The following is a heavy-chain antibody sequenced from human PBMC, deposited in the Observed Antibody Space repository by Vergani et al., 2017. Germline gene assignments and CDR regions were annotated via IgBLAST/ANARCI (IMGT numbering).Heavy chain of an antibody. CDR1: GFIFSDHY. D-gene: IGHD1-7*01. J-gene: IGHJ4*02. CDR2: IRNKANDYTT. Sequence: EVQVVESGGGLVQPGGSLRLSCAASGFIFSDHYMDWVRQAPGKGLEWVGRIRNKANDYTTQYAASVKGRFTISRDDSKSYLYLQMNNLRVEDTAFYYCARYLLPGTLLLLAYWGQGTLISVSS. CDR3: ARYLLPGTLLLLAY. V-gene: IGHV3-72*01.